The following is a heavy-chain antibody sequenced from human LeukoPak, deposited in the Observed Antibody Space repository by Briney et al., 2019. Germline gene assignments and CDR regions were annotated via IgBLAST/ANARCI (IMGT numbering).Heavy chain of an antibody. D-gene: IGHD4-17*01. Sequence: ASVKVSCKASGYTLTGLSMHWVRQAPGQGLEWMGGFDPYDGDTNYAQKFQGRVTMTGDTSTDTAYMELSSLRSEDPAVYYCATGPYGPRGSVWFDPWGQGTLVTVSS. CDR2: FDPYDGDT. CDR3: ATGPYGPRGSVWFDP. CDR1: GYTLTGLS. V-gene: IGHV1-24*01. J-gene: IGHJ5*02.